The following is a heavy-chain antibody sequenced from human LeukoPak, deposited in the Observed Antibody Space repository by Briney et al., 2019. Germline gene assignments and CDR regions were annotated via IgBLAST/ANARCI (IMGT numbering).Heavy chain of an antibody. CDR3: ARMRPALLAAVGTGFDY. Sequence: ASVKVSCKASGYTFTSYGISWVRQAPGQGLEWMGWISAYNGNTNYAQKLQGRVTMTTDTSTSTAYMELRSLRSDDTAVYYCARMRPALLAAVGTGFDYWGQGTLVTVSS. D-gene: IGHD6-13*01. CDR2: ISAYNGNT. J-gene: IGHJ4*02. V-gene: IGHV1-18*01. CDR1: GYTFTSYG.